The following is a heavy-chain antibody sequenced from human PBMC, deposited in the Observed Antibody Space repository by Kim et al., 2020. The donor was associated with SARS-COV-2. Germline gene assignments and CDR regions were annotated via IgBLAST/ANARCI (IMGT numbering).Heavy chain of an antibody. Sequence: GGSLRLSCAASGFTVSSNYMSWVRQAPGKGLEWVSVIYGGGSTFYADSVKGRFTISRDNSKNTLYLQMISLRAEDTAVYYCARVSSYYGSGSFWYFDYWG. V-gene: IGHV3-66*01. D-gene: IGHD3-10*01. CDR1: GFTVSSNY. CDR2: IYGGGST. J-gene: IGHJ4*01. CDR3: ARVSSYYGSGSFWYFDY.